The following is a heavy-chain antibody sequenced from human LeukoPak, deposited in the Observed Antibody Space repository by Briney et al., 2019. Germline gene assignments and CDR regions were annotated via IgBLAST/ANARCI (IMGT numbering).Heavy chain of an antibody. CDR2: IYSGGST. J-gene: IGHJ4*02. Sequence: GGSLRLSCAASGFTVSSNYMSWVRQAPGKGLEWVSIIYSGGSTYYADSVKGRFTISRDNSKNTLYLQMNSLRAEDTAVYYCARHIAAAGPGFDYWGQGTLVTVSS. D-gene: IGHD6-13*01. CDR3: ARHIAAAGPGFDY. CDR1: GFTVSSNY. V-gene: IGHV3-66*04.